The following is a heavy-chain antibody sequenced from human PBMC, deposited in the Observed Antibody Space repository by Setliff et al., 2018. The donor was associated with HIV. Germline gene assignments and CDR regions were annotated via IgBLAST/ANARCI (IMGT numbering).Heavy chain of an antibody. CDR2: IYYSGST. CDR1: GGSFSGYY. J-gene: IGHJ6*02. CDR3: ARDQGELLHYYYYGMDV. D-gene: IGHD1-26*01. V-gene: IGHV4-34*11. Sequence: SETLSLTCAVYGGSFSGYYWSWIRQPPGKGLEWVGYIYYSGSTNYNPSLKSRVTISVDTSKNQFSLKLSSVTAADTAVYYCARDQGELLHYYYYGMDVWGQGTTVTVSS.